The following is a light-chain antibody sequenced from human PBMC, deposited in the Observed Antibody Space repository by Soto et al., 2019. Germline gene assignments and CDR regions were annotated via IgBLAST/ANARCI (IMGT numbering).Light chain of an antibody. Sequence: EMTQSPPSLSASVGDRVTITCRASQSISDNLNWYQFQPGKAPKLLIYAASNLQTGVPSRFSGSGSGADFAITISGLQPEDSATYDCQQRYGPPYTFGLGTKLEIK. CDR1: QSISDN. CDR2: AAS. J-gene: IGKJ2*01. V-gene: IGKV1-39*01. CDR3: QQRYGPPYT.